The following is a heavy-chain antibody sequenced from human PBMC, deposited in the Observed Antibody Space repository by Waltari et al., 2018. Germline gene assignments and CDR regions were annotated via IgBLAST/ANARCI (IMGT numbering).Heavy chain of an antibody. CDR2: MNTNRGNT. CDR3: ASLWELRGMDV. D-gene: IGHD1-26*01. Sequence: QVQLVQSGAEVKKPGASVKVSCKASGYTFTSYDINWVRQATGQGPEWMGWMNTNRGNTGFAQQFQGRVTMTRNTSISTAYLELYSLTSEDTAVYYCASLWELRGMDVWGQGTTVTVSS. V-gene: IGHV1-8*01. CDR1: GYTFTSYD. J-gene: IGHJ6*02.